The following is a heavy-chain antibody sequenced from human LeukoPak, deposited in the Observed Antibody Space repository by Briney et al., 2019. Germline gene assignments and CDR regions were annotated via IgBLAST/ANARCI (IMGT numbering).Heavy chain of an antibody. CDR2: ISAYNGNT. CDR3: ARVAAAGYFFDC. V-gene: IGHV1-18*01. D-gene: IGHD6-13*01. CDR1: GYTFTIYG. Sequence: GAAVKVTFKCSGYTFTIYGISWVRQPPAQGLELMGWISAYNGNTNYAQKLQGRVTMTTDTSTSTDYMELRSLRSDDTADYCCARVAAAGYFFDCWGQGTLVTVSS. J-gene: IGHJ4*02.